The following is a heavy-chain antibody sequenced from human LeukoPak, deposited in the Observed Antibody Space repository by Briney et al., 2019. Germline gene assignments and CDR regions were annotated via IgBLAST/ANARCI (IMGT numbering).Heavy chain of an antibody. Sequence: GGSLRLSCATSGFNFNSNAMIWVRQAPGKGLECVSAITAPGDATYYADSVKGRFSISRDNSKNTLYLQMNSLRAEDTAVYYCARAGDTYVWGSYRQNNWFDPWGQGTLVTVSS. CDR1: GFNFNSNA. D-gene: IGHD3-16*02. V-gene: IGHV3-23*01. CDR2: ITAPGDAT. J-gene: IGHJ5*02. CDR3: ARAGDTYVWGSYRQNNWFDP.